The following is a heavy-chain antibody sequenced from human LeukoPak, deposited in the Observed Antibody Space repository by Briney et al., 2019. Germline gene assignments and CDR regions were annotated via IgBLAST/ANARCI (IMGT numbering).Heavy chain of an antibody. CDR1: GFTFSSYA. D-gene: IGHD2-2*01. CDR2: ISGSGGST. CDR3: AKTKYQLLNGFDY. V-gene: IGHV3-23*01. J-gene: IGHJ4*02. Sequence: GGSLRLSCAASGFTFSSYAMSWVRQAPGKGLEWVSAISGSGGSTYYADFVKGRFTISRDNSKITLYLQMNSLRAEDTAVYYCAKTKYQLLNGFDYWGQGTLVTVSS.